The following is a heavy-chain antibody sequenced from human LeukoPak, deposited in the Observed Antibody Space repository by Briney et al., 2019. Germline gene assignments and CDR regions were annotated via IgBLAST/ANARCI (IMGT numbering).Heavy chain of an antibody. CDR3: AKRFTDKYSSVDY. Sequence: GGSLRLSCAASGFTFDDYAMHWVRQAPGKGLEWVSAISGSGGSTYYADSVKGRFTISRDNSKNTLYLQMNSLRAEDTAVYYCAKRFTDKYSSVDYWGQGTLVTVSS. J-gene: IGHJ4*02. CDR2: ISGSGGST. CDR1: GFTFDDYA. V-gene: IGHV3-23*01. D-gene: IGHD2-15*01.